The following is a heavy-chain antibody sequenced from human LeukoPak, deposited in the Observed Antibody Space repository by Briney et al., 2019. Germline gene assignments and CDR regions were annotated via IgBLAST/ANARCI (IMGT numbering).Heavy chain of an antibody. Sequence: GGSLRLSCAASGFTFSSYAMHWVRQAPGKGLEYVSAISSNGGSTYYANSVKGRFTISRDNSKNTLYLQMGSLRAEDMAVYYCARRDDIGTTDYWGQGTLVTVSS. CDR1: GFTFSSYA. D-gene: IGHD3/OR15-3a*01. J-gene: IGHJ4*02. CDR2: ISSNGGST. V-gene: IGHV3-64*01. CDR3: ARRDDIGTTDY.